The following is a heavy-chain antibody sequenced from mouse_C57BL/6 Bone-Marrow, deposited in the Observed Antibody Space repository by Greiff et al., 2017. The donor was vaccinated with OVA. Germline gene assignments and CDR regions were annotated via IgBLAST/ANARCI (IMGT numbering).Heavy chain of an antibody. CDR1: GFTFSSYA. J-gene: IGHJ4*01. CDR3: AREGSNYGGYAMDY. D-gene: IGHD2-5*01. V-gene: IGHV5-4*01. Sequence: EVKLMESGGGLVKPGGSLKLSCAASGFTFSSYAMSWVRQTPEKRLEWVATISDGGSYTYYPDNVKGRFTISRDNAKNNLYLQMSHLKSEDTAMYYCAREGSNYGGYAMDYWGQGTSVTVSS. CDR2: ISDGGSYT.